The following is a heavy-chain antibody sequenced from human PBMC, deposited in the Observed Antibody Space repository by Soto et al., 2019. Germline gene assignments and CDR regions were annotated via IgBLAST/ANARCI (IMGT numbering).Heavy chain of an antibody. J-gene: IGHJ4*02. Sequence: XESLRLSFAASGLTFNRAGMHWVRQAPGKGLEWVAVISDDGSNEYYADSVKGRFTISRDNSKNTLYLQMNSLRVEDTAVYYCAKDKGERYFDYWGQGTLVTVSS. V-gene: IGHV3-30*18. D-gene: IGHD3-10*01. CDR3: AKDKGERYFDY. CDR2: ISDDGSNE. CDR1: GLTFNRAG.